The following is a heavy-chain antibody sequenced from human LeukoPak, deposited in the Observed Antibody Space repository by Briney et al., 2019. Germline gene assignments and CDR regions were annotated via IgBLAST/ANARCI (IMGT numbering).Heavy chain of an antibody. D-gene: IGHD2-15*01. CDR3: ARQSGGSYVFFDY. CDR1: GGSITSYY. CDR2: IPISGST. J-gene: IGHJ4*02. Sequence: PSETLSLTCTVSGGSITSYYWSWIRQPAGKGLEWIGRIPISGSTNFNPSIKSRVTISIDGSKSQFSLKLISMTAADAAVYYCARQSGGSYVFFDYWGPGTLVTVSS. V-gene: IGHV4-4*07.